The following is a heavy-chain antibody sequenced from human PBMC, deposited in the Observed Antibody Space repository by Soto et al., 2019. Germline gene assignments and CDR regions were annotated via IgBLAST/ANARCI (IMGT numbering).Heavy chain of an antibody. D-gene: IGHD3-3*01. Sequence: PGGSLRLSCAASGFTFSSYAMSWVRQAPGKGLEWVSAISGSGGSTYYADSVKGRFTISRDNSKNTLYLQMNSLRAEDTAVYYCAKVGAVLRFLEWLYWDYWGQGTLVTFSS. CDR1: GFTFSSYA. J-gene: IGHJ4*02. CDR3: AKVGAVLRFLEWLYWDY. V-gene: IGHV3-23*01. CDR2: ISGSGGST.